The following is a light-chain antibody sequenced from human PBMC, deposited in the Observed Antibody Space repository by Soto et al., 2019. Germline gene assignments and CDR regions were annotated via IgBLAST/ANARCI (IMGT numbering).Light chain of an antibody. V-gene: IGKV1-39*01. CDR1: QDITNS. J-gene: IGKJ1*01. Sequence: DIQMTQSPSSLSASVGDRVTITCRASQDITNSLNWYQQKSWKAPSLLIYASSTLQTGVPSRFSGSGSGTDFTLSISNLQPEDFAHYFCHQTYSTPGTFGQGTKVAIK. CDR3: HQTYSTPGT. CDR2: ASS.